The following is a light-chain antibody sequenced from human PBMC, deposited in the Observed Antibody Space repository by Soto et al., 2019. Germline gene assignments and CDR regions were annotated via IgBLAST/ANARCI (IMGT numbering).Light chain of an antibody. Sequence: DIQRTQAPSTLSGSVGDSVTTTCPASQTISSWLAWYQQKPGKAPKLMIYKASTLKSGVPSRFSGSGSGTECTLTTSSLQPDDVATYYCQQSYSTPRTLGQGTKVDIK. CDR2: KAS. J-gene: IGKJ1*01. CDR3: QQSYSTPRT. V-gene: IGKV1-5*03. CDR1: QTISSW.